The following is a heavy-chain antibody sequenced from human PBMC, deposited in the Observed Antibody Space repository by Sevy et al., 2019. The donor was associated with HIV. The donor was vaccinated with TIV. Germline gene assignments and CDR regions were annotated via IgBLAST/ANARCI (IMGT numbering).Heavy chain of an antibody. D-gene: IGHD2-15*01. CDR2: IYYTGST. CDR1: GGSISSNSYY. J-gene: IGHJ4*02. CDR3: VRHDGGTPEYFDY. V-gene: IGHV4-39*01. Sequence: SETLSLTCTVSGGSISSNSYYWGWIRQPPGKGLEWIGSIYYTGSTYYNPSVKRRVTISVDTSKNQFSLKLSSVTAADTAVYYCVRHDGGTPEYFDYWGQGTLVTVSS.